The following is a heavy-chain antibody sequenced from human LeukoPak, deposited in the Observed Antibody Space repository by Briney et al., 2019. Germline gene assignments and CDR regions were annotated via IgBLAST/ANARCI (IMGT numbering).Heavy chain of an antibody. CDR1: GGSISSYY. Sequence: PSETLSLTCTVSGGSISSYYWGWIRQPPGKGLEWIGYIYYSGSTNYNPSLKSRVTISVDTSKNQFSLKLSSVTAADTAVYYCARHDSSGSIASYGMDIWGQGTTVTVSS. V-gene: IGHV4-59*01. J-gene: IGHJ6*02. CDR3: ARHDSSGSIASYGMDI. CDR2: IYYSGST. D-gene: IGHD3-22*01.